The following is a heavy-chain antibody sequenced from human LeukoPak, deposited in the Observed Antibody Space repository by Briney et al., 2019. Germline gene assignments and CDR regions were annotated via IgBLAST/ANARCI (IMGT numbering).Heavy chain of an antibody. J-gene: IGHJ4*02. D-gene: IGHD3-10*01. CDR1: GLSLSNYA. CDR2: ISERGGST. Sequence: GGSLRLSCVVSGLSLSNYAMTWVRQAPGKGLEWVSYISERGGSTTYADSVKGRFTTSRDTSLNTLYLQMNNLRAEDTAVYFCAKRGVVIRGLLVIGYHQEAYHYDFWGQGVLVTVSS. V-gene: IGHV3-23*01. CDR3: AKRGVVIRGLLVIGYHQEAYHYDF.